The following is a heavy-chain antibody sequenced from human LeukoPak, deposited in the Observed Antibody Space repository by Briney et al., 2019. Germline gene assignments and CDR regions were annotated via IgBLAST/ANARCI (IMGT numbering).Heavy chain of an antibody. V-gene: IGHV3-74*01. CDR1: GFTFSSYW. CDR2: INSDGSST. Sequence: PGGSLRLSCAASGFTFSSYWMHWVRQAPGEGLVWVSRINSDGSSTNYADSVKGRFTISRDNAKNTLFLQMNSLRAEDTAVYYCARDLSTWSSSLDCWGQGTLVTDSS. D-gene: IGHD6-13*01. CDR3: ARDLSTWSSSLDC. J-gene: IGHJ4*02.